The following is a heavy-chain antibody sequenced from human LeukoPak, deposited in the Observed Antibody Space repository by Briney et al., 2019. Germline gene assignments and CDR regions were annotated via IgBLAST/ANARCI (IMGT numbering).Heavy chain of an antibody. CDR2: VDQSGST. V-gene: IGHV4-34*01. CDR3: ARQASGSSWLRVWFDL. CDR1: GGSFTGYS. J-gene: IGHJ5*02. D-gene: IGHD3-10*01. Sequence: PSETLSLTCAVSGGSFTGYSWSWIRQPPGKGLEWIAEVDQSGSTNYNPSSKSRITISIDTSKNQFSLRLSSVTAADTAVYYCARQASGSSWLRVWFDLWGRGTLVTVSS.